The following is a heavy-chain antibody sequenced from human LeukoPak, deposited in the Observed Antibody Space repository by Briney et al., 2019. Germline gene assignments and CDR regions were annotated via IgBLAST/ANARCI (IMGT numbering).Heavy chain of an antibody. CDR2: IWYDGSNK. Sequence: PGGSLRLSCAASGFTFSSYGMHWVRQAPGKGLEWVAVIWYDGSNKYYADSVKGRFTISRDNSKNTLYLQMNSLRAEDTAVYYCARDGAVAGDDDAFDIWGLGKMVTVSS. CDR3: ARDGAVAGDDDAFDI. CDR1: GFTFSSYG. V-gene: IGHV3-33*01. D-gene: IGHD6-19*01. J-gene: IGHJ3*02.